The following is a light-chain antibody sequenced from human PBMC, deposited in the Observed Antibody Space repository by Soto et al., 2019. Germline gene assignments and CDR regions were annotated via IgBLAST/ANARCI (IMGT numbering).Light chain of an antibody. V-gene: IGKV3-20*01. CDR3: QQYETSPIT. CDR1: HFVSSRS. Sequence: EIVLTQSPGPLSLSPGESATLLCRASHFVSSRSLAWYQQKPGQAPRLLIYGASTRATGIPDRFSGSGSGTDFTLTITPLEPEDFAVYFCQQYETSPITFGQGSKVDVK. J-gene: IGKJ1*01. CDR2: GAS.